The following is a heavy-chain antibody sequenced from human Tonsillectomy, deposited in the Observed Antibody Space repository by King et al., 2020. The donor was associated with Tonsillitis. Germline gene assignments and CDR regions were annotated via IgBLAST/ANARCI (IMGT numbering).Heavy chain of an antibody. Sequence: QMQLQESGPGLVKPSETLSLTCTVSGGSISSSSYYWGWIRQPPGKGLEWIGSIYYSGSTYYNTSLKSRVTISVDTSKNQFSLKLSSVTAADTAVYDCARQTPLTNGRVYWFDPWGQGTLVTVSS. CDR1: GGSISSSSYY. CDR3: ARQTPLTNGRVYWFDP. J-gene: IGHJ5*02. CDR2: IYYSGST. D-gene: IGHD4-23*01. V-gene: IGHV4-39*01.